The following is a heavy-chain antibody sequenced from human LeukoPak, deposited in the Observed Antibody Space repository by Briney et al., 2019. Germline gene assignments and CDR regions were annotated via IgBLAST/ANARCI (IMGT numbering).Heavy chain of an antibody. V-gene: IGHV5-51*01. D-gene: IGHD5-24*01. CDR2: IYPGDSDT. CDR1: GYTFTSYW. CDR3: ARLSDGYNDY. Sequence: GESLKISCKGSGYTFTSYWSGWVRQMPGKGLEWMGIIYPGDSDTRYSPSFQGQVTISADMSITTAYLHWGSLTASDTAMYYCARLSDGYNDYWGQGTLVTVSS. J-gene: IGHJ4*02.